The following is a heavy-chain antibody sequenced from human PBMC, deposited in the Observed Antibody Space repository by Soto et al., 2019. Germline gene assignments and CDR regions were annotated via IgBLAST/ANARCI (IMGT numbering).Heavy chain of an antibody. D-gene: IGHD3-3*01. V-gene: IGHV3-21*01. J-gene: IGHJ6*02. CDR1: GFTFSSFS. CDR2: ISSSSSYI. Sequence: GGSLRLSCAASGFTFSSFSMNWVRQAPGKGLEWVSSISSSSSYIYYDDSVKGRFTISRDNAKNPLYLQMNSLRAEDTAVYYCARDTFGVVSYGMDVWGQGTTVTVSS. CDR3: ARDTFGVVSYGMDV.